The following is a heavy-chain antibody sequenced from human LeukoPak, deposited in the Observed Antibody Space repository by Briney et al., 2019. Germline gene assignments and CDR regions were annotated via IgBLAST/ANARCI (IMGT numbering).Heavy chain of an antibody. CDR3: AXDXXXXGLXXDF. V-gene: IGHV3-7*01. CDR1: GFTFSEYW. CDR2: INQDGSEK. J-gene: IGHJ4*01. Sequence: PGGSLRLSCAASGFTFSEYWMNWVRQAPGKGLEWVASINQDGSEKYYVDSVKGRFTISRDNAKNSLYLQMNSLRAEDTAVFYCAXDXXXXGLXXDFWGXGTLVTV.